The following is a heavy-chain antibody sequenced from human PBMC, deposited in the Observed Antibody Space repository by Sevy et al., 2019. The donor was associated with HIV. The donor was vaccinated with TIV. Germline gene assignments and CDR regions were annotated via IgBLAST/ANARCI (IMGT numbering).Heavy chain of an antibody. J-gene: IGHJ3*01. CDR2: TWYASKWYN. CDR1: GDSVSRTDVA. D-gene: IGHD6-19*01. CDR3: ARQKNSGFDV. Sequence: SRTLSLTCAISGDSVSRTDVAWNWIRQSPSRGLEWLGRTWYASKWYNDYAISVKSRLTINPDTTRNQVSLHLSSVTPEDTAVYYCARQKNSGFDVWGQGTVVTVSS. V-gene: IGHV6-1*01.